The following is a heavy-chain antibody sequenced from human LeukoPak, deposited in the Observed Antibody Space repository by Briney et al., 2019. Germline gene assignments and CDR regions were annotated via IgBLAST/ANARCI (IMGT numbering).Heavy chain of an antibody. CDR2: IKEDGSEK. Sequence: QSGGSLRLSCAASGFTFSRYWMSWVRQAPGRGLEWVGNIKEDGSEKYYVDSVKGRFTISRDNAKNSLHLQMNSLRVEDTAVYYCARVFWGSSGYYFEYWGQGTLVTVSS. CDR1: GFTFSRYW. CDR3: ARVFWGSSGYYFEY. J-gene: IGHJ4*02. D-gene: IGHD3-22*01. V-gene: IGHV3-7*04.